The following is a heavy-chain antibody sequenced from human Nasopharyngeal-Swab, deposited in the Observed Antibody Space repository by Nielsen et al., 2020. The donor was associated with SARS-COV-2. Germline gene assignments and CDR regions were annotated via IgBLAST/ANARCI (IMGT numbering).Heavy chain of an antibody. D-gene: IGHD3-22*01. V-gene: IGHV4-30-4*01. CDR1: GGFISSGDYY. CDR2: IFYSGRT. CDR3: ARHYYYDSSGYLGFDN. J-gene: IGHJ4*02. Sequence: SETLSLTCIVSGGFISSGDYYWSWIRQPPGKGLEWIGSIFYSGRTFYNPSLKSRLTMSVDTSKNQFSLKLTSATAADTAVYYCARHYYYDSSGYLGFDNWGQGTLVTVSS.